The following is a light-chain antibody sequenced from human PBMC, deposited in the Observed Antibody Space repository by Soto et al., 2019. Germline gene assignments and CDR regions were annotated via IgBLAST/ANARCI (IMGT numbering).Light chain of an antibody. CDR3: QHYNSFSRT. CDR2: KAA. J-gene: IGKJ1*01. Sequence: DIQMTQSPSTLSASVGDRVAITCRASDNIAPWVAWYQQKPGKAPKLLIYKAANLADEVPSRFAGSGSGTDFTLTITRLQPDDFATYYCQHYNSFSRTFGQETKVEV. CDR1: DNIAPW. V-gene: IGKV1-5*03.